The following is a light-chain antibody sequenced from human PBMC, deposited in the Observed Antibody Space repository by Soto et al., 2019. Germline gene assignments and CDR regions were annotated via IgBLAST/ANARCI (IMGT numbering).Light chain of an antibody. CDR1: SSDVGHYNY. CDR2: EVS. Sequence: QSALTQPASVSGSPGQSITISCTGTSSDVGHYNYVSWYQHHPGKTPKLMIYEVSNRPSGVSNRLSGSKSGNMASLTISGLQAEDEADYYCCSYTSSNTFVFGSGTKVTVL. J-gene: IGLJ1*01. CDR3: CSYTSSNTFV. V-gene: IGLV2-14*01.